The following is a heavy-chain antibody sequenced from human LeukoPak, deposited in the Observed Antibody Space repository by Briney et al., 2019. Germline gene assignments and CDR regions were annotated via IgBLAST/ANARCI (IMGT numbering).Heavy chain of an antibody. J-gene: IGHJ4*02. CDR2: ISGSGGST. D-gene: IGHD6-13*01. CDR3: AKDLASHSAAGTPLDY. Sequence: PGGSLRLSCAASGFTFSSYAMSWVRQAPGKGLEWVSAISGSGGSTYYADSVKGRFTISRDNSKNTLYLQMNSLRAEDTAVYYCAKDLASHSAAGTPLDYWGQGTLVTVSS. V-gene: IGHV3-23*01. CDR1: GFTFSSYA.